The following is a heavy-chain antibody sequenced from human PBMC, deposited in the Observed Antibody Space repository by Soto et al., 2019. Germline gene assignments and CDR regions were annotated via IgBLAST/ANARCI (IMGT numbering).Heavy chain of an antibody. CDR2: ISSNGGST. D-gene: IGHD1-26*01. CDR1: GVTFSSYA. J-gene: IGHJ3*02. Sequence: GGSLRLSCAASGVTFSSYAMHWVRQAPGKGLEYVSAISSNGGSTYYADSVKGRFTISRDNSKNTLYLQMSSLRAEDTAVYYCVKDAYSGSYDDAFDIWGQGTMVTVSS. CDR3: VKDAYSGSYDDAFDI. V-gene: IGHV3-64D*06.